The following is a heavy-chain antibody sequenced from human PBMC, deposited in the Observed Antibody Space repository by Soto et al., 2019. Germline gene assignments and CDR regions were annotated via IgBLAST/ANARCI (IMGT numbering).Heavy chain of an antibody. J-gene: IGHJ6*02. CDR2: IYYSGST. D-gene: IGHD4-17*01. CDR1: GGSIRSGGYY. V-gene: IGHV4-31*03. Sequence: QVQLQESGPGLVKPSQTLSLTCTVSGGSIRSGGYYWSWIRQHPGKGLEWIGYIYYSGSTYCNPSLKSRVTISVDTSKNQFSLKLSSVTAADTAVYYCAKMTTVRNYGMDVWGQGTTVTVSS. CDR3: AKMTTVRNYGMDV.